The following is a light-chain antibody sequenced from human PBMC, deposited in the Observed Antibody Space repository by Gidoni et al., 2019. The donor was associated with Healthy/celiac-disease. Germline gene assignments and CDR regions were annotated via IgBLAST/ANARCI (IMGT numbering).Light chain of an antibody. CDR1: QSVSSN. CDR3: QQYNNWPRIT. J-gene: IGKJ5*01. CDR2: GAS. Sequence: EIVMTQSPATLSVSQGERATLSCRASQSVSSNLAWYQQKPGQAPRLLIYGASTRATGIPARFSGSGSGTEFTLTISSLQSEDFAVYYCQQYNNWPRITFGQXTRLEIK. V-gene: IGKV3-15*01.